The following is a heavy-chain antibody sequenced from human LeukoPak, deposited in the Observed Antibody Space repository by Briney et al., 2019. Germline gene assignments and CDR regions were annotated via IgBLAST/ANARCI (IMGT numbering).Heavy chain of an antibody. D-gene: IGHD3-22*01. CDR1: GYTFTGYY. Sequence: ASVKVSCKASGYTFTGYYMHWVRQAPGQGLEWMGWINPNSGGTNYAQKFQGRVTMTRDTAISTTYMELSRLRSDDTAVYYCARDSRYYYDSSGITFYYYYYMDVWGKGTTVTISS. CDR2: INPNSGGT. CDR3: ARDSRYYYDSSGITFYYYYYMDV. V-gene: IGHV1-2*02. J-gene: IGHJ6*03.